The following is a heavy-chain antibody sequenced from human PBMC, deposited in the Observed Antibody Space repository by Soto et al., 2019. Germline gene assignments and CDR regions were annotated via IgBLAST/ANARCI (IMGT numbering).Heavy chain of an antibody. CDR3: ARVMPYCSGGSCHSVDY. CDR1: GFIVSTNY. Sequence: EVHLVESGGGLVQPGESLKLSCVVFGFIVSTNYMTWVRQAPGKGLEWVSGIHIGGGTYYADSVDGRITISRDNSENTLYLQINNLRTEDTAVYYCARVMPYCSGGSCHSVDYWGQGTLVNVSS. V-gene: IGHV3-66*01. J-gene: IGHJ4*02. CDR2: IHIGGGT. D-gene: IGHD2-15*01.